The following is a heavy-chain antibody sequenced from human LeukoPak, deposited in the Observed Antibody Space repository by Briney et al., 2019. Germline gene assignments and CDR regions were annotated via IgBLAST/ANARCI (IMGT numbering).Heavy chain of an antibody. D-gene: IGHD3-3*01. CDR3: ASLYYDFWSGYYTAFDY. Sequence: MPSETLSLTCTVSGGSISSSSYYWGWIRQPPGKGLEWIGSIYYSGSTYYNPSLKSRVTISVDTSKNQFSLKLSSVTAADTAVYYCASLYYDFWSGYYTAFDYWGQGTLVTVSS. CDR1: GGSISSSSYY. J-gene: IGHJ4*02. CDR2: IYYSGST. V-gene: IGHV4-39*01.